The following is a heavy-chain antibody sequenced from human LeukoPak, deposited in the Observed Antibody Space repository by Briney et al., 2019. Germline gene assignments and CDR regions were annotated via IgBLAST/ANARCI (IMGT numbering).Heavy chain of an antibody. CDR1: GFTLSSYT. D-gene: IGHD3-22*01. V-gene: IGHV3-48*04. Sequence: GGSLRLSCAASGFTLSSYTMNWVRQAPGKGLEWVSYISSSSGTTYYADSVKGRFTNSRDSAKNSLYLQMNSLGAEETAVYYCARETYYYDSTGTKHYYMDVWGKGTTVTVSS. CDR3: ARETYYYDSTGTKHYYMDV. J-gene: IGHJ6*03. CDR2: ISSSSGTT.